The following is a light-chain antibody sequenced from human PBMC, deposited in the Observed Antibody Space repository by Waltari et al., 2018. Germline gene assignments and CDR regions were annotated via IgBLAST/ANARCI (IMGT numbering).Light chain of an antibody. CDR1: SSDIGDNH. J-gene: IGLJ3*02. V-gene: IGLV1-51*01. Sequence: QSVLTQPPSVSAAPGQMVTISCAGSSSDIGDNHVSWYQQPPGTAPKLRMYENDRRASGIPDRFSGSKSGTSATLVITGLQTGDEADYYCGTWDRSRSAWVFGGGTRLTVL. CDR2: END. CDR3: GTWDRSRSAWV.